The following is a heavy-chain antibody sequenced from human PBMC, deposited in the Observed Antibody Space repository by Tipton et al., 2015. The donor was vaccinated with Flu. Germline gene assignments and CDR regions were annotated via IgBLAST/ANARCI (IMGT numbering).Heavy chain of an antibody. J-gene: IGHJ6*03. CDR3: ARGIWGGTYCFCSMDV. CDR1: GGSMNSYY. D-gene: IGHD3-3*01. V-gene: IGHV4-59*01. Sequence: TLSLTCTVSGGSMNSYYWSWIRQPPGKGLEWIGYVFYTGSTNYNPSLQSRVTLSVDTSKTQFSLRLDSVTAADTAVYYCARGIWGGTYCFCSMDVWGKGTPVTVSS. CDR2: VFYTGST.